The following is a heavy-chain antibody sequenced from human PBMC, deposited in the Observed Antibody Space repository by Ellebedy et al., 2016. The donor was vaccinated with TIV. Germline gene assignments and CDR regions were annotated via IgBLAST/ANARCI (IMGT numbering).Heavy chain of an antibody. CDR3: ARDSVYGSGSYCLDN. CDR2: IKQDGSEK. J-gene: IGHJ4*02. D-gene: IGHD3-10*01. Sequence: PGGSLRLSCAASGFTFSSYWMSWVRQAPGKGLEWVANIKQDGSEKYYVDSVKGRFTISRDNAKNSLYLQMNSMRAEDTAEYYCARDSVYGSGSYCLDNWGQGTLVTVSS. V-gene: IGHV3-7*01. CDR1: GFTFSSYW.